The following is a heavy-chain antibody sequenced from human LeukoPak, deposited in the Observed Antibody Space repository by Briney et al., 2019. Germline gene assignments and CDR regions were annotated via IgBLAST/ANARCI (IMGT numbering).Heavy chain of an antibody. CDR2: ISYDGSDK. D-gene: IGHD6-13*01. CDR1: GFTFSSYA. CDR3: ARDWHSSSWFRAFDY. J-gene: IGHJ4*02. V-gene: IGHV3-30-3*01. Sequence: GRSLRLSCAASGFTFSSYAMHWVRQAPGKGLEWVAVISYDGSDKYYADSVKGRFIISRDNSKNTLNLQMNSLRAEDTAVYYCARDWHSSSWFRAFDYWGQGTLVTVSS.